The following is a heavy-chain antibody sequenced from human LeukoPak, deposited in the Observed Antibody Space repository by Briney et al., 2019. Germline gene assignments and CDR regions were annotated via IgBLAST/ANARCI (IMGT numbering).Heavy chain of an antibody. J-gene: IGHJ4*01. V-gene: IGHV3-11*01. Sequence: GGSLRLSCAASGFTFSDYYMSWIRQAPGKGLEWVSYISSSGSIISYADSVKGRFTISRDNAKNSLYLQMNSLRAEDTAVYYCARDGLRNYYDSSGYFYDYWGHGTLVTLS. CDR2: ISSSGSII. CDR1: GFTFSDYY. CDR3: ARDGLRNYYDSSGYFYDY. D-gene: IGHD3-22*01.